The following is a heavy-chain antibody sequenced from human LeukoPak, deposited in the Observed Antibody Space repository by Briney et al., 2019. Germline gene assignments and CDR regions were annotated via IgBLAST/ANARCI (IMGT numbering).Heavy chain of an antibody. J-gene: IGHJ3*02. CDR3: AKGQDTGAFDI. Sequence: SLRLSCAASGFTFDDYAMHWVRQAPGKGLEWVSGISWNSGSIGYADSVKGRFTISRDNAKNSLYLQMNSLRAEDMALYYCAKGQDTGAFDIWGQGTMVTVSS. CDR1: GFTFDDYA. V-gene: IGHV3-9*03. CDR2: ISWNSGSI. D-gene: IGHD5-18*01.